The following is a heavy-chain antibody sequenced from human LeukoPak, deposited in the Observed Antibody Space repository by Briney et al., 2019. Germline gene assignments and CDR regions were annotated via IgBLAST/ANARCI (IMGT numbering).Heavy chain of an antibody. V-gene: IGHV3-21*04. D-gene: IGHD3-10*01. CDR3: ARGNLVTLWFGDLGMDV. CDR2: ISSSSSYI. CDR1: GFTFSSYS. Sequence: GGSLRLSCAASGFTFSSYSMNWVRQAPGKGLEWVSSISSSSSYIYYADSVKGRFTISRDNAKNSLYLQMNSLRSEDTAVYYCARGNLVTLWFGDLGMDVWGQGTTVTVSS. J-gene: IGHJ6*02.